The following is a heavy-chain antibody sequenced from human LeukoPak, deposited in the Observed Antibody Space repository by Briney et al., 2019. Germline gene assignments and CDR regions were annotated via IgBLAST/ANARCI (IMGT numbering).Heavy chain of an antibody. Sequence: GGSLRLSCAASGFTFSSYWMSWVRQAPGKGLEWVAVISYDGSNKYYADSVKGRFTISRDNSKNTLYLQMNSLRAEDTAVYYCARTYYYDSSGPLLTGYYFDYWGQGTLVTVSS. CDR3: ARTYYYDSSGPLLTGYYFDY. CDR2: ISYDGSNK. D-gene: IGHD3-22*01. CDR1: GFTFSSYW. V-gene: IGHV3-30-3*01. J-gene: IGHJ4*02.